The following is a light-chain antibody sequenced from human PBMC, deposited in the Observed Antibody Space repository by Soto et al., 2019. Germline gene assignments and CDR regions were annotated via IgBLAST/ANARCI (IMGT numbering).Light chain of an antibody. CDR2: EVS. CDR1: SSDVGGYNY. Sequence: QSALTQPASVSGSPGQSITISCTGTSSDVGGYNYVSWYQQHPGKAPKLMIYEVSNRPSGVSNRFSGSKSGNTASLTISGLEAEAEAESYCSSYSSRITPAVVFGGGTKLTVL. CDR3: SSYSSRITPAVV. V-gene: IGLV2-14*01. J-gene: IGLJ2*01.